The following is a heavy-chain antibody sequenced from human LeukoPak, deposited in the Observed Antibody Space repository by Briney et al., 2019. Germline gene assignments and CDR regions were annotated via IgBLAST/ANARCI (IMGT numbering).Heavy chain of an antibody. CDR3: ARGSSGWYGDAFDI. J-gene: IGHJ3*02. D-gene: IGHD6-19*01. Sequence: SETLSLTCAVSGGSISSSNWWSWVRQPPGKGLEWIGEIYHSGSTNYNPSLKSRVTISVDRSKNQFSLKLSSVTAADTAVYYCARGSSGWYGDAFDIWGQGTMVTVSS. CDR1: GGSISSSNW. CDR2: IYHSGST. V-gene: IGHV4-4*02.